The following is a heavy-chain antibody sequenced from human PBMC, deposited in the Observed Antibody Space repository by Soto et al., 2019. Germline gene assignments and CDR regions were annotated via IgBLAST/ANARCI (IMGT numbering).Heavy chain of an antibody. CDR1: GYIFVNYG. V-gene: IGHV1-18*01. CDR3: VMVDNYVTPTPQDV. J-gene: IGHJ6*02. Sequence: QVQLVQSGDEVKKPGASVKVSCKASGYIFVNYGIAWVRQAPGQGLEWMGWISPYTGNTHSATKVQGRLTMTTDTSPSTANRDLGSLPSADTAVYYCVMVDNYVTPTPQDVWGQGTTVTVSS. CDR2: ISPYTGNT. D-gene: IGHD3-16*01.